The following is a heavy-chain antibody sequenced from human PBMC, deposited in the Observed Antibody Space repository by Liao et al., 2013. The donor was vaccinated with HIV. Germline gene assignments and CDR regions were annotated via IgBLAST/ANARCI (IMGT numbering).Heavy chain of an antibody. J-gene: IGHJ4*02. CDR3: ARGRVQLLYPYFDN. CDR1: GGSISSFQ. D-gene: IGHD4-11*01. Sequence: QVQLQQWGAGLVKPSETLPLTCTVSGGSISSFQWNWIRQPAGKGLEYIGYTRYGGSTYYSPSLYSRVTISLDTSKNQFSLKLSSVTAADTAVYYCARGRVQLLYPYFDNWGPGILVAVSS. V-gene: IGHV4-59*01. CDR2: TRYGGST.